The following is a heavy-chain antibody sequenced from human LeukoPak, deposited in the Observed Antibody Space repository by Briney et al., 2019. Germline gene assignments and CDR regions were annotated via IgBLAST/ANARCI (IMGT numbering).Heavy chain of an antibody. D-gene: IGHD3-10*01. CDR3: AREGPYGSGSYYKYRPATDY. V-gene: IGHV4-61*02. CDR1: GGSISSGSYY. CDR2: IYTSGST. J-gene: IGHJ4*02. Sequence: PSQTLSLTCTVSGGSISSGSYYWSWIRQPAGNGLEWIGRIYTSGSTNYNPSLKSRVTISVDTSKNQFSLKLSSVTAADTAVYYCAREGPYGSGSYYKYRPATDYWGQGTLVTVSS.